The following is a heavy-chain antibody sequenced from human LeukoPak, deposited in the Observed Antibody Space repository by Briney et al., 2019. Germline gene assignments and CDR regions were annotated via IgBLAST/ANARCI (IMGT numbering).Heavy chain of an antibody. J-gene: IGHJ6*04. CDR2: INQDGNEK. V-gene: IGHV3-7*01. Sequence: GGSLRLSCTASGFTFGSHWMSWVRQAPGKGLGWVANINQDGNEKYYVDSMKGPLTISRDNAKNSLYLQMNSLSPEDTAVYYCARGHYGMDVWGKGTTVTVSS. CDR1: GFTFGSHW. CDR3: ARGHYGMDV.